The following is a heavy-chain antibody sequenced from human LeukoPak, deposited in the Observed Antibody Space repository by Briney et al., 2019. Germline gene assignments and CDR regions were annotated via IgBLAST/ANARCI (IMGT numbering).Heavy chain of an antibody. CDR1: GYTFTGYY. V-gene: IGHV1-2*02. J-gene: IGHJ4*02. D-gene: IGHD3-3*01. CDR2: INPNSGGA. CDR3: ARDLGSIFGVVGTDY. Sequence: ASVKVSCKASGYTFTGYYMHWVRQAPGQGLEGMGWINPNSGGANYAQKFQGRVTRTRDTSISTAYMELSRLRSDDTAVYYCARDLGSIFGVVGTDYWGQGTLVTVSS.